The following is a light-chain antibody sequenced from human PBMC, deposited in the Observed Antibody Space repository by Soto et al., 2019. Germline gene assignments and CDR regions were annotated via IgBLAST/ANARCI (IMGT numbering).Light chain of an antibody. J-gene: IGLJ1*01. Sequence: QSVLTQPASVSGSPGQSITISCTGTSSDLGKYNYVSWFQQHPGKAPKLMIYEVTNRPSGVSSRFSGSKSGNTASLTVSGLQTDDEADYYCCSVTNSNTWGFGSGTKVTVL. CDR3: CSVTNSNTWG. V-gene: IGLV2-14*01. CDR1: SSDLGKYNY. CDR2: EVT.